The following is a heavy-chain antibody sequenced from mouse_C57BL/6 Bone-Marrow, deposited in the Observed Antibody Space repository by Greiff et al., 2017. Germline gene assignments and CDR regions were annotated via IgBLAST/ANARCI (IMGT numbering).Heavy chain of an antibody. D-gene: IGHD2-1*01. CDR1: GFNIKDDY. Sequence: DVKLQESGAELVRPGASVKLSCTASGFNIKDDYMHWVKQRPEQGLEWIGWIDPENGDTEYASKFQGKATITADTSSNTAYLQLSSLTSEDTAVYYCTTSTMPTRGQGTLVTVSA. CDR2: IDPENGDT. J-gene: IGHJ3*01. CDR3: TTSTMPT. V-gene: IGHV14-4*01.